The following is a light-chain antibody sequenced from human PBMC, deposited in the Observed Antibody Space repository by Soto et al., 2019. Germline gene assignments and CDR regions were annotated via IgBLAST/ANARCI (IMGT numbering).Light chain of an antibody. J-gene: IGKJ5*01. CDR1: QSVYSKY. Sequence: EIVLTQSPGTLSLSPGESATLSCRASQSVYSKYLAWYQQKPGQAPRLLIYGASSRASGIPDRFSGSGSGTDFTLTISRLEPEDFAVYYCQHPGGSPITFGQGTRLEIK. CDR2: GAS. V-gene: IGKV3-20*01. CDR3: QHPGGSPIT.